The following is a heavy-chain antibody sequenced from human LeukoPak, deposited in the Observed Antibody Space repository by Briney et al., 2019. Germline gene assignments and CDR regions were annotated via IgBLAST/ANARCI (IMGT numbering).Heavy chain of an antibody. Sequence: PGGSLRLSCAASGFTFSSYWMSWVRQAPGKGLEWVANIKQDGSEKYYVDSVKGQFTISRDNAKNSLYLQMNSLRAEDTAVYYCARGNGWLRLGADYWGQGTLVTVSS. D-gene: IGHD5-12*01. CDR1: GFTFSSYW. J-gene: IGHJ4*02. CDR3: ARGNGWLRLGADY. CDR2: IKQDGSEK. V-gene: IGHV3-7*01.